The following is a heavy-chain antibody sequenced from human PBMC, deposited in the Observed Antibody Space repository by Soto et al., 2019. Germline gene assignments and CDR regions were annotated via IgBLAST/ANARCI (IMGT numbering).Heavy chain of an antibody. J-gene: IGHJ4*02. CDR2: MNPGGSDT. CDR1: ADTFTNYW. Sequence: EVQLVQSGAEVKKPGESLQISCKGSADTFTNYWIGWVRQMPGKGLEWMGIMNPGGSDTRYSPSFQGQVTISVDRSINTAYLQWTSLKASDTAMYYCAGGASFTWDYWGQGTLVTVSS. V-gene: IGHV5-51*03. D-gene: IGHD3-16*01. CDR3: AGGASFTWDY.